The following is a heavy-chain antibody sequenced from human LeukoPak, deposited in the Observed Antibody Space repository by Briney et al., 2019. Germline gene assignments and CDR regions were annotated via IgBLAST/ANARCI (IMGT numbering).Heavy chain of an antibody. CDR3: ARSGHYYDSSGYYSYYFDY. Sequence: SQTLSLTCTVSGGPISSGSYYWSWIRQPAGKGLEWIGRIYTSGSTNYNPSLKSRVTISVDTSKNQFSLKLSSVTAADTAVYYCARSGHYYDSSGYYSYYFDYWGQGTLVTVSS. CDR2: IYTSGST. CDR1: GGPISSGSYY. J-gene: IGHJ4*02. D-gene: IGHD3-22*01. V-gene: IGHV4-61*02.